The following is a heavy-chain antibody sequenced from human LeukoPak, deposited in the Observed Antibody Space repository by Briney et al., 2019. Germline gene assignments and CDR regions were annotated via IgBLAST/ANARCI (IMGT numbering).Heavy chain of an antibody. CDR3: ARDLPIGSGSYLARRSQFDY. J-gene: IGHJ4*02. Sequence: ASVKVSCKASGYTFTGYYMHWVRQAPGQGLEWMGWINPNSGGTNYAQKFQGSVTMTRDTSISTAYMELSKLRSDDSAVYYGARDLPIGSGSYLARRSQFDYWGQGTLVTVSS. D-gene: IGHD3-10*01. CDR2: INPNSGGT. CDR1: GYTFTGYY. V-gene: IGHV1-2*02.